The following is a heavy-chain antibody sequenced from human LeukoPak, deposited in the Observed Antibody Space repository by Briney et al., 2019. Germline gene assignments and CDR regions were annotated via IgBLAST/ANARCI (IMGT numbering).Heavy chain of an antibody. CDR3: ARGQGSWYGYGTLLY. D-gene: IGHD6-13*01. CDR2: IYYSGST. V-gene: IGHV4-59*01. Sequence: PSETLSLTYTVSGGSISSYYWSWIRQPPGKGLEWIGYIYYSGSTNYNPSLKSRVTISVDTSKNQFSLKLSSVTAADTAVYYCARGQGSWYGYGTLLYWGQGTLVTVSS. J-gene: IGHJ4*02. CDR1: GGSISSYY.